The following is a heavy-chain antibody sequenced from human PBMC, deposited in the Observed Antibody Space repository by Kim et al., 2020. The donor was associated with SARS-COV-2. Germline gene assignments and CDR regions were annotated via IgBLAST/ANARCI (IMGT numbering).Heavy chain of an antibody. J-gene: IGHJ6*02. V-gene: IGHV3-13*01. CDR1: GFTFSSYD. CDR2: IGTAGDT. Sequence: GGSLRLSCAASGFTFSSYDMHWVRQATGKGLEWVSAIGTAGDTYYPGSVKGRFTISRENAKNSLYLQMNSLRAGDTAVYYCARGRPADVLLWFGESRGGMDVWGQGTTVTVSS. D-gene: IGHD3-10*01. CDR3: ARGRPADVLLWFGESRGGMDV.